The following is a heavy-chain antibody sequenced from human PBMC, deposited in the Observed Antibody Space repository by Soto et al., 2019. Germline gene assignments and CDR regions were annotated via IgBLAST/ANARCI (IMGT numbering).Heavy chain of an antibody. CDR2: IYHGGST. CDR3: ARLSFSYGVDV. J-gene: IGHJ6*02. CDR1: GGSISSANW. Sequence: SETLSLTCAVSGGSISSANWWTWVRQPPGKGLEWIGEIYHGGSTSYNPSLKSRVTLSLDKFKNHFSLNLTSVTAADTAVYYCARLSFSYGVDVWGQGTTVT. V-gene: IGHV4-4*02.